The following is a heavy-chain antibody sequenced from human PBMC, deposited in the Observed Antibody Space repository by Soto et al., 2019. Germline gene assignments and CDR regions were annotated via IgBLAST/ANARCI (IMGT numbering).Heavy chain of an antibody. V-gene: IGHV4-59*08. D-gene: IGHD2-15*01. J-gene: IGHJ4*02. CDR2: VYYSGST. CDR3: ARHGGQYCSADSCQVYRPFFDY. CDR1: GDSISSYY. Sequence: SETLSLTCTVPGDSISSYYWSWIRQPPGKGLEWIGSVYYSGSTNYNPSLKSRVTISVDTSKNQFSLKLSSVTAADTAVYYCARHGGQYCSADSCQVYRPFFDYWGQGTPVTVSS.